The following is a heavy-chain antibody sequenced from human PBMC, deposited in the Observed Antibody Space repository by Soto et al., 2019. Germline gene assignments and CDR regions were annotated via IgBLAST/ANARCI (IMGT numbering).Heavy chain of an antibody. CDR1: GFTFSSYS. CDR2: ISSSSSTI. V-gene: IGHV3-48*01. J-gene: IGHJ5*02. Sequence: EVPLVESGGGLVQPGGSLRLSCAASGFTFSSYSMNWGRQAQGKGLEWVSYISSSSSTIYYAGFVKGRFTISRDNAKNSLYLQMNSLRAEDTAVYYCARREYSGYDAWGQGTLVTVSS. D-gene: IGHD5-12*01. CDR3: ARREYSGYDA.